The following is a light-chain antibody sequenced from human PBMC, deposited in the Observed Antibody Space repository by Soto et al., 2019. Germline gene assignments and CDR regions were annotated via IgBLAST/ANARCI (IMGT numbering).Light chain of an antibody. Sequence: DIQMTQSPSSLSASVGDRVTITCRASQGISNYLAWYQQKPGKVPKLLSYDASTSQSEVPSRFSGSGSGTDLALTISSLQLEDVATYYCQKYNSAPQRPCGGGTKVDLK. V-gene: IGKV1-27*01. J-gene: IGKJ4*01. CDR1: QGISNY. CDR3: QKYNSAPQRP. CDR2: DAS.